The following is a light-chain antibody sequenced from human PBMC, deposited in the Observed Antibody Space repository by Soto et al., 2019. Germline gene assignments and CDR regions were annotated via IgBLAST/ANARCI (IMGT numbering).Light chain of an antibody. V-gene: IGLV1-44*01. CDR3: ATWDDSLNVV. CDR2: TNN. J-gene: IGLJ2*01. Sequence: QSGLTQPPSASGTPGQRVTISCSGSSSTIGSNTVNWFQQLPGTAPKLLIYTNNERPSGVPDRFSGSKSGTSASLAISGLQSEDEADYYCATWDDSLNVVFGGGTKLTVL. CDR1: SSTIGSNT.